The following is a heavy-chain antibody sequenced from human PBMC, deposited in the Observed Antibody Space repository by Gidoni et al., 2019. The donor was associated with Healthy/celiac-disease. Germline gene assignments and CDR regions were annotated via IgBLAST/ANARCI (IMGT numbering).Heavy chain of an antibody. J-gene: IGHJ6*02. Sequence: EVQLVESGGGLVQPGGSLRLSCAASGFTFSSYSMNWVRQAPGKGLEWVSYISSSSSTIYYADSVKGRFTISRDNAKNSLYLQMNSLRAEDTAVYYCARGSLGYGGYRGSYYGMDVWGQGTTVTVSS. D-gene: IGHD5-12*01. V-gene: IGHV3-48*01. CDR1: GFTFSSYS. CDR2: ISSSSSTI. CDR3: ARGSLGYGGYRGSYYGMDV.